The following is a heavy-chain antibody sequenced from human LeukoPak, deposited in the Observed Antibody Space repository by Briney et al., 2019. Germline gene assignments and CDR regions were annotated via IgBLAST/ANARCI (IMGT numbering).Heavy chain of an antibody. CDR2: VKYDGSTT. CDR3: ARAAKWEFYHYYMDV. J-gene: IGHJ6*03. V-gene: IGHV3-74*01. CDR1: GFTFSAYW. D-gene: IGHD1-26*01. Sequence: GGSLRLSCAASGFTFSAYWMHWVRQAPGKGLVWVSRVKYDGSTTTYADSVKGRFTISRDNAKNLLYLQMNNLRADDTAVYYCARAAKWEFYHYYMDVWGKGTTVAVSS.